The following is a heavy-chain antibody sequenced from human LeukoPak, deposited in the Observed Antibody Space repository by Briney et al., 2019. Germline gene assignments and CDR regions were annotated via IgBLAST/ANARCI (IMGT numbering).Heavy chain of an antibody. D-gene: IGHD6-13*01. J-gene: IGHJ4*02. CDR2: INHSGST. Sequence: SETLSLTCAVYGGSFSGYYWSWIRQPPGKGLEWIGEINHSGSTNYNPSLKSRVTISVDTSKNQFPLKLSSVTAADTAVYYCARGSMAAEAAAGRGPGLYFDYWGQGTLVTVSS. V-gene: IGHV4-34*01. CDR1: GGSFSGYY. CDR3: ARGSMAAEAAAGRGPGLYFDY.